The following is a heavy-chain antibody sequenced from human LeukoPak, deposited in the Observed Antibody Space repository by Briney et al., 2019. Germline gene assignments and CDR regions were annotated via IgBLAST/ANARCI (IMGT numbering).Heavy chain of an antibody. V-gene: IGHV4-39*01. J-gene: IGHJ6*02. CDR3: ARGSDFDWLVGYYYYYGMDV. D-gene: IGHD3-9*01. Sequence: SDTLSLTCTVSVGSISSSSYYWGWIRQPPGKVLEWIGRIYYSGSTYYNPSRKSRVTISVDTSKDQFSLKLSSVTAADTAVYYCARGSDFDWLVGYYYYYGMDVWGQGTTVTVSS. CDR2: IYYSGST. CDR1: VGSISSSSYY.